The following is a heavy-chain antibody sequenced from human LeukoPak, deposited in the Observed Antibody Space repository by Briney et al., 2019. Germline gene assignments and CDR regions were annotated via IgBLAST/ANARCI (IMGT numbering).Heavy chain of an antibody. CDR2: ISSSSSYI. V-gene: IGHV3-21*01. J-gene: IGHJ5*02. CDR3: ARDLGYYDSSGWRPYNWFDP. Sequence: GGSLRLSCAASGFTFSSYSMNWVRQAPGKGLEWVSSISSSSSYIYYADSVKGRFTISRDNAKNSLYLQMNSLRAEDTAVYYCARDLGYYDSSGWRPYNWFDPWGPGTLVSVSS. D-gene: IGHD3-22*01. CDR1: GFTFSSYS.